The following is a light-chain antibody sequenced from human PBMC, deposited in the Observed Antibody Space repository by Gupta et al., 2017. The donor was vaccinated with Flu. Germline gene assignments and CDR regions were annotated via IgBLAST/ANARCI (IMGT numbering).Light chain of an antibody. CDR1: QDINNF. Sequence: DIQMTQSPSSISASVGDKITITCRASQDINNFLAWYQRKPGQAPKVLIYITSTLQSGVPSRFSGRGAGAEFILTISSLQPEDFATYFCQQAHNFPITFGQGTRVDLK. CDR2: ITS. J-gene: IGKJ5*01. V-gene: IGKV1-12*01. CDR3: QQAHNFPIT.